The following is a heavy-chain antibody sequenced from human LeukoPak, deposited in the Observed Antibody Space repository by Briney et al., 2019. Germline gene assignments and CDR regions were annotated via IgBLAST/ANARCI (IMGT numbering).Heavy chain of an antibody. Sequence: GGSLRLSCAASGFTFSSYWMSWVRQAPGKGLERVANIKQDGSEKYYVDSVKGRFTISRDNAKNSLYLQMNSLRAEDTAVYYCARAGIQLWLRGFDYWGQGTLVTVSS. CDR1: GFTFSSYW. V-gene: IGHV3-7*01. CDR3: ARAGIQLWLRGFDY. D-gene: IGHD5-18*01. J-gene: IGHJ4*02. CDR2: IKQDGSEK.